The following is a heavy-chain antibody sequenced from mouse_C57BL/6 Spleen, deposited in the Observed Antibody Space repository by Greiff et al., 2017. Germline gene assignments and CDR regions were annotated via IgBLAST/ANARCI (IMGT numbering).Heavy chain of an antibody. CDR3: ARSPDYRGY. J-gene: IGHJ4*01. CDR2: INPSNGGT. V-gene: IGHV1-53*01. D-gene: IGHD2-14*01. CDR1: GYTFTSYR. Sequence: QVHVKQPGTELVKPGASVKLSCKASGYTFTSYRMHWVKQRPGKGLEWIGNINPSNGGTNYNEKFKSKATLTVEKSYSTVYMQLSRLPSEDSAVYYCARSPDYRGYWGQGTTVTVSS.